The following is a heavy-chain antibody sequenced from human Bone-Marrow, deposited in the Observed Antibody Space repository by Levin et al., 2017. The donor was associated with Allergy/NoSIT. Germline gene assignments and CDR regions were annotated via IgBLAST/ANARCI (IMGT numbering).Heavy chain of an antibody. V-gene: IGHV1-69*04. D-gene: IGHD5-18*01. Sequence: SVKVSCKASGGTFSSYAISWVRQAPGQGLEWMGRIIPILGIANYAQKFQGRVTITADKSTSTAYMELSSLRSEDTAVYYCAQTGIQLGYPFDYWGQGTLVTVSS. J-gene: IGHJ4*02. CDR1: GGTFSSYA. CDR2: IIPILGIA. CDR3: AQTGIQLGYPFDY.